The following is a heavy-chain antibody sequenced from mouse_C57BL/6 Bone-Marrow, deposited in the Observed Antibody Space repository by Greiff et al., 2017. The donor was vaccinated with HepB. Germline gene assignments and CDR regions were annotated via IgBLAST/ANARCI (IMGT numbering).Heavy chain of an antibody. CDR3: ARDGDSFYYAMDY. V-gene: IGHV7-1*01. CDR2: SRNKANDYTT. J-gene: IGHJ4*01. CDR1: GFTFSDFY. Sequence: DVKLQESGGGLVQSGRSLRLSCATSGFTFSDFYMEWVRQAPGKGLEWIAASRNKANDYTTEYSASVKGRFIVSRDTSQSILYLQMNALRAEDTAIYYCARDGDSFYYAMDYWGQGTSVTVSS.